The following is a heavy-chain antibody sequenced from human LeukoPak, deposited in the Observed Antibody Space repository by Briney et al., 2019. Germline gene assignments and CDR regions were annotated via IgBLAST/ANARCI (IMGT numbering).Heavy chain of an antibody. CDR1: GGSISSSSYY. Sequence: SETLSLTCTVSGGSISSSSYYWGWIRQPPGKGLEWIGSIYYSGSTYYNPSLKSRVTISVDTSKNQFSLKLSSVTAADTAVYYCARTYYGSGSSYYMDVWGKGTTVTISS. J-gene: IGHJ6*03. D-gene: IGHD3-10*01. V-gene: IGHV4-39*01. CDR2: IYYSGST. CDR3: ARTYYGSGSSYYMDV.